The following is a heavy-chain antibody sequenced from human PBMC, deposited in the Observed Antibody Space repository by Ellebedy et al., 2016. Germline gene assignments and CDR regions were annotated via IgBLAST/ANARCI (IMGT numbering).Heavy chain of an antibody. CDR2: IYSGGGT. Sequence: GGSLRLSCAASGFIVSSNYMSWVRQAPGKGLEWVSIIYSGGGTYYADSVKGRFTISRDNSKNTLYLQMNSLRVEDTAVYYCASRPNGDYHFLDYWGQGTLVTVSS. CDR3: ASRPNGDYHFLDY. J-gene: IGHJ4*02. CDR1: GFIVSSNY. V-gene: IGHV3-66*01. D-gene: IGHD4-17*01.